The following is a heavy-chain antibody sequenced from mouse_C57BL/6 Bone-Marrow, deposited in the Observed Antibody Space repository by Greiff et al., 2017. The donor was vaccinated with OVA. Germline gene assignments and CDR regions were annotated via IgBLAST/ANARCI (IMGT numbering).Heavy chain of an antibody. V-gene: IGHV1-82*01. CDR3: AAYSNYDAMDY. D-gene: IGHD2-5*01. CDR1: GYAFSSSW. Sequence: SGPELVKPGASVKISCKASGYAFSSSWMNWVKQRPGKGLEWIGRIYPGDGDTNYNGKFKGKATLTADKSSSTAYMQLSSLTSEDSAVYFCAAYSNYDAMDYWGQGTSVTVSS. CDR2: IYPGDGDT. J-gene: IGHJ4*01.